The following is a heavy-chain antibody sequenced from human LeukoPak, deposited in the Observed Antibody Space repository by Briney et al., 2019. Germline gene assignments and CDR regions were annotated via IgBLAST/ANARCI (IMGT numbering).Heavy chain of an antibody. CDR2: VSSTGSTI. CDR1: GFTFSNYE. Sequence: GGSLRLSCAASGFTFSNYEMNWVRQAPGKGLEWVSYVSSTGSTIYYADSVKGRFTISRDNAKNSLYLQMNSLRAEDTAVYYCARDSYYDSSGYFGYWGQGTLVTVSS. D-gene: IGHD3-22*01. J-gene: IGHJ4*02. CDR3: ARDSYYDSSGYFGY. V-gene: IGHV3-48*03.